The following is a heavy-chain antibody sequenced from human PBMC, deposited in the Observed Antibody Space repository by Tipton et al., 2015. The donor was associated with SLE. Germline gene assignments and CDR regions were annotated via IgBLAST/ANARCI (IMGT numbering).Heavy chain of an antibody. CDR3: ARQGTGLSYD. CDR1: SGSISSGGYY. CDR2: IYYSGST. J-gene: IGHJ4*02. Sequence: TLSLTCTVSSGSISSGGYYWSWIRQHPGKGLEWIGSIYYSGSTYYNPSLKSRVTISVDTSKNQFSLKLSSVTAADTAVYYCARQGTGLSYDWGQGTLVTVSS. D-gene: IGHD1-1*01. V-gene: IGHV4-39*07.